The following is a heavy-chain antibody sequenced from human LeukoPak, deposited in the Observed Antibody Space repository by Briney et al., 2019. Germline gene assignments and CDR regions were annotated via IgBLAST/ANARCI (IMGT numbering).Heavy chain of an antibody. CDR3: ARDSSGWYRWFDP. CDR1: SGSISSYY. Sequence: SETLSLTCTVSSGSISSYYLSWIRQPPGKRLEWIGYIYYGGSTNYNPSLKSRVTISVDTSKNQFSLKLSSVTAADTAVYYCARDSSGWYRWFDPWGQGTLVTVSS. CDR2: IYYGGST. D-gene: IGHD6-19*01. V-gene: IGHV4-59*01. J-gene: IGHJ5*02.